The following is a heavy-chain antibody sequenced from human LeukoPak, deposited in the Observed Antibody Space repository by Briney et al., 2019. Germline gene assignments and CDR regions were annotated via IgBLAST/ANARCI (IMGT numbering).Heavy chain of an antibody. D-gene: IGHD3-9*01. Sequence: TGGSLRLSCAASGFTFTSYAMSWVRQAPGKGLEWVSVISGSGGNTYYADSVKGRFTISRDNSKNTLYLQMNSLRAEDTALYYCAKPYSGTILTGWFDPWGQGTLVTVSS. CDR1: GFTFTSYA. J-gene: IGHJ5*02. V-gene: IGHV3-23*01. CDR2: ISGSGGNT. CDR3: AKPYSGTILTGWFDP.